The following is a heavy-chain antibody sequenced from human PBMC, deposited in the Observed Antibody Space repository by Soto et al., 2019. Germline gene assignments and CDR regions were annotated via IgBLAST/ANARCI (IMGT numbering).Heavy chain of an antibody. CDR1: GGSISSYY. D-gene: IGHD2-2*02. J-gene: IGHJ6*02. CDR2: IYTSGRT. CDR3: ARTDIVVVPAAIRRDYYYGMDV. V-gene: IGHV4-4*07. Sequence: QVQLQESGPGLVKPSETLSLTCTVSGGSISSYYWSWIRQPAGKGLEWIGRIYTSGRTNYNPSLKSRVTMSVDTSKHQFSLKRSSVTAADTAVYYCARTDIVVVPAAIRRDYYYGMDVWGQGTTVTVSS.